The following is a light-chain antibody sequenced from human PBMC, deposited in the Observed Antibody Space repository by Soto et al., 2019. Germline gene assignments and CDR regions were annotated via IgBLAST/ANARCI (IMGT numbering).Light chain of an antibody. Sequence: QSALTQPPSASGTPGQRVTISCSGSSSNIGSNTVNWYQQLPGTAPKLLIYSNNQRPSGVPDRFSGSKSGTSASLAISGLQSEDEADYYCAAWDDSLNGWVFGGGTKLPS. CDR1: SSNIGSNT. CDR3: AAWDDSLNGWV. CDR2: SNN. J-gene: IGLJ3*02. V-gene: IGLV1-44*01.